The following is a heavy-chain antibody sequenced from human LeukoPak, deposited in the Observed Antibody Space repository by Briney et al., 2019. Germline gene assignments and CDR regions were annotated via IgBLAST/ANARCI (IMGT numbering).Heavy chain of an antibody. D-gene: IGHD5-18*01. CDR1: GFTFSRYS. CDR2: ISSSSSYI. CDR3: ARVDTAMDFDY. Sequence: PGGSLRLSCAASGFTFSRYSMNWLRQAPGKGLELVSSISSSSSYIYYADSVKGRFTISRNNAKNSLYLQMNSLRAEDTAVYYCARVDTAMDFDYWGQGTLVTVSS. J-gene: IGHJ4*02. V-gene: IGHV3-21*01.